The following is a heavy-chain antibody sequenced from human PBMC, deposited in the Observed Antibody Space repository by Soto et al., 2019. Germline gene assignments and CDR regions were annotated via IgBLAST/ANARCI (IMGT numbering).Heavy chain of an antibody. Sequence: ASVKVSCKASGYTFTSYGISWVRQAPGQGLEWMGWISAYNGNTNYAQKLQGRVTMTTDTSTSTAYMELRSLRSDDTAVYYCASTRRYSSGWFSVLGYYYYGMDFCCPGTMVTVFS. D-gene: IGHD6-19*01. CDR2: ISAYNGNT. CDR1: GYTFTSYG. V-gene: IGHV1-18*01. CDR3: ASTRRYSSGWFSVLGYYYYGMDF. J-gene: IGHJ6*02.